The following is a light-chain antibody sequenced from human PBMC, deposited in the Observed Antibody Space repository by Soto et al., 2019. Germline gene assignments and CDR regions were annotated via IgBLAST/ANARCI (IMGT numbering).Light chain of an antibody. CDR2: EVR. CDR3: ISYSGSDTSYV. CDR1: SSDVGSYNY. J-gene: IGLJ1*01. Sequence: QSVLTQPASVSGSPGQSITISCTGTSSDVGSYNYVAWYQQFPGKTPKLMIYEVRNRPSGVSSRFSCSKSGNTASLTISGRQAEDDADYYCISYSGSDTSYVFGTGTKLTVL. V-gene: IGLV2-14*01.